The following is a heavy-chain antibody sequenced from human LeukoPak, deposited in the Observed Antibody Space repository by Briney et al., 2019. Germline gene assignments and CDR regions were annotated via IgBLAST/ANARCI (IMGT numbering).Heavy chain of an antibody. J-gene: IGHJ4*02. CDR2: ISGSGDST. Sequence: GGSLRLSCAASGFTFSSYGMHWVRQAPGKGLEWVSAISGSGDSTYYADSVKGRFTISRDNSKNTLYLQMNSLRAEDTAVYYCTKYIGADPDHWGQGTLVTVSS. CDR3: TKYIGADPDH. V-gene: IGHV3-23*01. D-gene: IGHD6-13*01. CDR1: GFTFSSYG.